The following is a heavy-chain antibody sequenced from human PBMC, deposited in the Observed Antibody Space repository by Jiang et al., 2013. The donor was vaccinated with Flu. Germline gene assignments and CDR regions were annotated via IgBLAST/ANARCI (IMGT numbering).Heavy chain of an antibody. Sequence: PGLVKPSQTLSLTCTVSGGSISSGSYYWSWIRQPAGKGLEWIGRIYTSGSTNYNPSLKSRVTISVDTSKNQFSLKLSSVTAADTAVYYCAREGPPFDYWGQGTLVTVSS. CDR1: GGSISSGSYY. J-gene: IGHJ4*02. V-gene: IGHV4-61*02. CDR3: AREGPPFDY. CDR2: IYTSGST.